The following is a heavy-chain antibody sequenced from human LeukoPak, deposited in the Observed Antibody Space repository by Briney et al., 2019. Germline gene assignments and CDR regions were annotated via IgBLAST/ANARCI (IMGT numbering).Heavy chain of an antibody. CDR3: ARQTTVTTSPDFDY. CDR1: GGSISSSSYY. J-gene: IGHJ4*02. D-gene: IGHD4-17*01. Sequence: PSETLSLTCTVSGGSISSSSYYWGWIRQPPGKGLEWIGSIYCSGSTYYNPSLKSRVTISVDTSKNQFSLKLSSVTAADTAVYYCARQTTVTTSPDFDYWGQGTLVTVSS. CDR2: IYCSGST. V-gene: IGHV4-39*01.